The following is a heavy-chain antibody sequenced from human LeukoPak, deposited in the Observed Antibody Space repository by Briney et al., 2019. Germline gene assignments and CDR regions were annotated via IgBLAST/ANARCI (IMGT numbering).Heavy chain of an antibody. J-gene: IGHJ4*02. Sequence: GGSLRLSCAASGFTFSSYAMSWVRQAPGKGLEWVSAISGSGGSTFYADSVKGRFTISRDNSKNTLYLQMNSLRAEDTAVYYYAPERDYSGSYPLLGYWGQGTLVTVSS. V-gene: IGHV3-23*01. CDR3: APERDYSGSYPLLGY. D-gene: IGHD1-26*01. CDR1: GFTFSSYA. CDR2: ISGSGGST.